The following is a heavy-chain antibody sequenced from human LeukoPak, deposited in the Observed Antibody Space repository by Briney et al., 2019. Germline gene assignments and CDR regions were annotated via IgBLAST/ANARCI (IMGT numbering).Heavy chain of an antibody. CDR1: GYSFTTYW. Sequence: GESLKISCKASGYSFTTYWIGWVRQMPGKGLEWMGIIYPGDSDTRYSPSFQGLVTISADISISTAYLQWSSLKASDTAMYYCARHANYYGSGRWFDPWGQGTLVTVSS. D-gene: IGHD3-10*01. J-gene: IGHJ5*02. CDR2: IYPGDSDT. CDR3: ARHANYYGSGRWFDP. V-gene: IGHV5-51*01.